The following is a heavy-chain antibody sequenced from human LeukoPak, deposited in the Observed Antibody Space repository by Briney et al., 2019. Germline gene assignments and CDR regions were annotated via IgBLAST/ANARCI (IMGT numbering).Heavy chain of an antibody. CDR1: GGSISSYY. Sequence: SETLSLTCTVSGGSISSYYWSWIRQPPGKGLEWIGYIYYSGSTNYNPSLKSRVTISVDTSKNQFSLKLSSVTAADTAVYYYARHFLWFGELMAFDYWGQGTLVTVSS. V-gene: IGHV4-59*08. CDR3: ARHFLWFGELMAFDY. D-gene: IGHD3-10*01. J-gene: IGHJ4*02. CDR2: IYYSGST.